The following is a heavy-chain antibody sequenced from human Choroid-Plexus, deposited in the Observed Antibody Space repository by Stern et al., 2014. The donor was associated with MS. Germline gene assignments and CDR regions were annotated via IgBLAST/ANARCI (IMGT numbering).Heavy chain of an antibody. CDR3: AKDRQYLTYFFDH. CDR2: LSYDGSNK. V-gene: IGHV3-30*18. Sequence: VQLVESGGGVVQPGRPLRLSCVASGFTFGSCAMHWVRQAPGKGLEWGAGLSYDGSNKYYADSVKGRFTISRDNSQNTLYMQMSSLRPEDTAVYYCAKDRQYLTYFFDHWGQGSLVTVSS. J-gene: IGHJ5*02. CDR1: GFTFGSCA. D-gene: IGHD2/OR15-2a*01.